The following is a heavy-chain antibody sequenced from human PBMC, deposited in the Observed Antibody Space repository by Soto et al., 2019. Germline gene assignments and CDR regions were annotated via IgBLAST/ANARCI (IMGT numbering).Heavy chain of an antibody. J-gene: IGHJ6*03. D-gene: IGHD3-9*01. CDR3: ARERGALRYFGGYYYYYMDV. CDR2: MNPNSGNT. CDR1: GYTFTSYD. V-gene: IGHV1-8*01. Sequence: ASVKVSCKASGYTFTSYDINWVRQATGQGLEWMGWMNPNSGNTGYAQKFQGRVTMTRNTSISTAYMELSSLRSEDTAVYYCARERGALRYFGGYYYYYMDVWRKGTTVTVS.